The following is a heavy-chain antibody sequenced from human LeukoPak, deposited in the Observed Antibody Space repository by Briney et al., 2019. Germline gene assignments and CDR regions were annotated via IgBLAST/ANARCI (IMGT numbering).Heavy chain of an antibody. J-gene: IGHJ4*02. D-gene: IGHD3-10*01. CDR2: ISGSGGST. CDR1: GFTFISYA. V-gene: IGHV3-23*01. CDR3: AKDSLLAWFGELLPAYLDY. Sequence: GGSLRLSCVDSGFTFISYAMSWVRQAPGKGLERVSAISGSGGSTYYADTVKGRFTISRDNSKKTLYLQMNSLRAEDTTVYYCAKDSLLAWFGELLPAYLDYWGQGTLVTVS.